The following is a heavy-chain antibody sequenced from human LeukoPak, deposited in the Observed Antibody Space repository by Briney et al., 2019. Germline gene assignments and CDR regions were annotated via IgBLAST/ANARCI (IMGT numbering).Heavy chain of an antibody. CDR3: ARVVVPAASYYYYYMDV. J-gene: IGHJ6*03. CDR1: GYTFTSYG. D-gene: IGHD2-2*01. V-gene: IGHV1-18*01. CDR2: ISAYSGNT. Sequence: GASVKVSCKASGYTFTSYGISWVRQAPGQGLEWMGWISAYSGNTNYAQKLQGRVTMTTDTSTSTAYMELRSLRSDDTAVYYCARVVVPAASYYYYYMDVWGKGTTVTISS.